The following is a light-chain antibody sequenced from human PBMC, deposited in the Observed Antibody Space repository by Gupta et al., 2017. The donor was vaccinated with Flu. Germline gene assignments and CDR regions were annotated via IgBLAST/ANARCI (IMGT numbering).Light chain of an antibody. J-gene: IGKJ1*01. Sequence: DIKMTQSPSSLSASVGDRVTITCQASQDIVNYLNWYQHKPGKAPKLLIYDASNLETGVPSRFSGSGSGTDFIFAISSLQPEDVATYYCQQYDSLPVAFGQGTKVEI. CDR3: QQYDSLPVA. CDR1: QDIVNY. V-gene: IGKV1-33*01. CDR2: DAS.